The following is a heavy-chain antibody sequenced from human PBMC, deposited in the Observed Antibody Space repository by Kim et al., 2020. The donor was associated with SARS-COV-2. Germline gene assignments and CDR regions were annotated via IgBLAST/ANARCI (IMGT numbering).Heavy chain of an antibody. J-gene: IGHJ4*02. Sequence: NPSLKSRVTRAVDTSKNQFSLKLSSVTAADTAVYYCARGVVVRGVMAFDYWGQGTLVTVSS. V-gene: IGHV4-4*07. D-gene: IGHD3-10*01. CDR3: ARGVVVRGVMAFDY.